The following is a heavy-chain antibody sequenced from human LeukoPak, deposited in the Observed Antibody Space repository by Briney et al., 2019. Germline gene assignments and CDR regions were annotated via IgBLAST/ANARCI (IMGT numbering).Heavy chain of an antibody. J-gene: IGHJ4*02. V-gene: IGHV3-7*01. CDR3: ARDKIVGPTTLDY. CDR2: IKQDGYEK. D-gene: IGHD1-26*01. CDR1: GFTFSSYA. Sequence: GGSLRLSCAASGFTFSSYAMSWVRQTPEKGLEWVANIKQDGYEKYYVDSVKGRFTISRDNAKNSLYLQMSGLRDDDTAIYYCARDKIVGPTTLDYWGQGTLVTVSS.